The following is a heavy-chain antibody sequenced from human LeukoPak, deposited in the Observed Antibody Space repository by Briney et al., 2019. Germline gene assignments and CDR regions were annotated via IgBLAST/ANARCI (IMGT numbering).Heavy chain of an antibody. CDR3: ARDKGRYSSRPYAFDI. Sequence: PGGSLRLSCAASGFTFSSFSMNWVRQAPGKGLERVSYISSTSSTIYYADSVKGRFTISRDNAKNSLYLQMNSLRAEDTAVYYCARDKGRYSSRPYAFDIWGQGTMVTVSS. CDR2: ISSTSSTI. CDR1: GFTFSSFS. V-gene: IGHV3-48*04. J-gene: IGHJ3*02. D-gene: IGHD6-13*01.